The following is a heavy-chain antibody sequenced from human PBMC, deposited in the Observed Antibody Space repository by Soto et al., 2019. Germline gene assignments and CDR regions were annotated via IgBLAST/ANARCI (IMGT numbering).Heavy chain of an antibody. D-gene: IGHD2-2*01. J-gene: IGHJ5*02. CDR3: AKDRSYPDIVVVPAAMTFDP. CDR1: GFTFSSYA. CDR2: ISGSGGST. V-gene: IGHV3-23*01. Sequence: EVQLLESGGGLVQPGGSLRLSCAASGFTFSSYAMSWVRQAPGKGLEWVSAISGSGGSTYYADSVKGRFTTSRDNSKNTLYLQMNSLRAEDTAVYYCAKDRSYPDIVVVPAAMTFDPWGQGTLVTVSS.